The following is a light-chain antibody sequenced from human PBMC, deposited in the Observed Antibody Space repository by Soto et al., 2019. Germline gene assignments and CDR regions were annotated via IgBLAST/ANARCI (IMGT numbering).Light chain of an antibody. J-gene: IGKJ5*01. Sequence: DIQMTQSPSSLSASVGDRVTITCRTSQSISGYLNWYQHKPGKAPTLLIYAASTLQSGVPSRFSGSGSGTDFTLTISNLQPEDFATYYCQQSYSTLPITFGQGTRLEI. V-gene: IGKV1-39*01. CDR2: AAS. CDR3: QQSYSTLPIT. CDR1: QSISGY.